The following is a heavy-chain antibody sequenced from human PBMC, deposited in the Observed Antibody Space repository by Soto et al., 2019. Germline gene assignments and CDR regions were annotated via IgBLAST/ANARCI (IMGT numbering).Heavy chain of an antibody. CDR3: ARAHTNHPGYYYYYYYYMDV. Sequence: ASVKVSCKASGYTFTSYGISWVRQAPGQGLEWMGWISAYNGNTNYAQKLQGRVTMTTDTSTSTAYMELRSLRSDDTAVYYCARAHTNHPGYYYYYYYYMDVWGKGTTVTVSS. V-gene: IGHV1-18*01. D-gene: IGHD1-26*01. CDR2: ISAYNGNT. CDR1: GYTFTSYG. J-gene: IGHJ6*03.